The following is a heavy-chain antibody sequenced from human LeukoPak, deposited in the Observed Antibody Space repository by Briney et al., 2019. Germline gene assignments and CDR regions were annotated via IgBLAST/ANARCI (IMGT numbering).Heavy chain of an antibody. CDR1: GFTFSDYY. V-gene: IGHV3-11*01. J-gene: IGHJ4*02. D-gene: IGHD2-2*02. CDR3: ARDQSDPFVCSSTSCYTLSRLVY. CDR2: ISSSGSTI. Sequence: GGSLRLSCAASGFTFSDYYMSWIRQAPGKGLEWVSYISSSGSTIYYADSVKGRFTISRDNAKNSLYLQMNSLRAEDTAVYYCARDQSDPFVCSSTSCYTLSRLVYWGQGTLVTVSS.